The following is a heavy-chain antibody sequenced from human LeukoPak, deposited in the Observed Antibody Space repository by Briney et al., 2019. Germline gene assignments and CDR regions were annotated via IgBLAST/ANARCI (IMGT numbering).Heavy chain of an antibody. CDR1: GYTLTELP. CDR2: FDPEDGET. D-gene: IGHD3-9*01. Sequence: ASVKVSCKVSGYTLTELPMHWVRQAPGKGLEWMGGFDPEDGETIYAQKFQGRVTMTEDTSTDTAYMELSSLRSEDTAVYYCATDRPPRLRYFDWLLYRDDYWGQGTLVTVSS. V-gene: IGHV1-24*01. J-gene: IGHJ4*02. CDR3: ATDRPPRLRYFDWLLYRDDY.